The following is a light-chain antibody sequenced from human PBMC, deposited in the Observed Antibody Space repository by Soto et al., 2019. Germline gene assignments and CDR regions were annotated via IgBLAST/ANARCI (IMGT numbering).Light chain of an antibody. Sequence: DIQMTQSPSSLSASVGDRVTITCRASQGVSADLLWYQQRQGTAPKLLIYAASNLVSGVPSRFSGSGSGTTFTLTISSLQPEDFATYYCQQSYKTPHTFGQGTKLETK. J-gene: IGKJ2*01. CDR2: AAS. CDR1: QGVSAD. V-gene: IGKV1-39*01. CDR3: QQSYKTPHT.